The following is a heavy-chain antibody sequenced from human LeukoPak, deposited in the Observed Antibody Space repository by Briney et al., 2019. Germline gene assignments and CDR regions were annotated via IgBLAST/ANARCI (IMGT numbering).Heavy chain of an antibody. Sequence: GASVKVSCKAPGGTSSSYAISWVRQAPGQGLEWMGGIIPIFGTANYTQKFQGRVTITADESTSTAYMELSSLRSEDTAVYYCARDDGTSSWYPKYDAFDIWGQGTMVTVSS. J-gene: IGHJ3*02. D-gene: IGHD6-13*01. CDR2: IIPIFGTA. CDR1: GGTSSSYA. CDR3: ARDDGTSSWYPKYDAFDI. V-gene: IGHV1-69*13.